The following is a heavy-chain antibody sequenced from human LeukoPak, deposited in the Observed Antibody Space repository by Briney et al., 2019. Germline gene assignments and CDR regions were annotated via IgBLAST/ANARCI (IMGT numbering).Heavy chain of an antibody. CDR1: GGSISSYY. CDR2: IYTSGST. V-gene: IGHV4-4*07. D-gene: IGHD3-22*01. Sequence: KASETLSLTCTVSGGSISSYYWSWIRQPAGKGLEWIGRIYTSGSTNYNPSLKSRVTISVDKSKNQFSLKLSSVTAADTAVYYCARDYSYYYDSSGYSGDYWGQGTLVTVSS. J-gene: IGHJ4*02. CDR3: ARDYSYYYDSSGYSGDY.